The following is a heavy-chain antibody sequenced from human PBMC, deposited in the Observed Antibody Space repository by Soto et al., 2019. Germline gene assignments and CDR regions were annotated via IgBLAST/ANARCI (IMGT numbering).Heavy chain of an antibody. CDR1: GYSFTDYW. CDR2: IYPGDSDT. CDR3: ARDGLSSSSSFDY. D-gene: IGHD6-6*01. Sequence: GESLKISCKASGYSFTDYWIGWVRQMPGKGLEWMGIIYPGDSDTKYSPSFQGQVTMSADKSISTAYLQWNSLKASDTAMYYCARDGLSSSSSFDYWGQGALVTVSS. J-gene: IGHJ4*02. V-gene: IGHV5-51*01.